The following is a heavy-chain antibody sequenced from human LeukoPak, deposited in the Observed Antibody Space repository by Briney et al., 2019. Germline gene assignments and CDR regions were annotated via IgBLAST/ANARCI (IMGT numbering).Heavy chain of an antibody. CDR3: ARESGFRGDAFDI. J-gene: IGHJ3*02. CDR1: GFTFSSYE. D-gene: IGHD3-10*01. CDR2: ISSSGSTI. V-gene: IGHV3-48*03. Sequence: PGGSLRLSCAASGFTFSSYEMNWVRQAPGKGLEWVSYISSSGSTIYYADSVKGRFTISRDKAKNSLYLQMNSLRAEDTAIYYCARESGFRGDAFDIWGQGTMVTVSS.